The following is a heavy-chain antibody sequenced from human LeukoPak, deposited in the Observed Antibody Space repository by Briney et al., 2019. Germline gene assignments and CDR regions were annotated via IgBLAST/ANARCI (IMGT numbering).Heavy chain of an antibody. Sequence: TGGSLRLSCAASGFTFSSYAMSWVRQAPGKGLEWVSTISGSGGTTYYAASVKGRFTISRDNAKNTLYLQMNSLRAEDTAVYYCAKALTAYFYDSSGYYLFDYWGQGTPVTVSS. V-gene: IGHV3-23*01. J-gene: IGHJ4*02. D-gene: IGHD3-22*01. CDR1: GFTFSSYA. CDR3: AKALTAYFYDSSGYYLFDY. CDR2: ISGSGGTT.